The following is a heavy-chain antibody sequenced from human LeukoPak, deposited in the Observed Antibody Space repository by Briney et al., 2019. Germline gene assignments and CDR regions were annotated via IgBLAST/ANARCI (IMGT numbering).Heavy chain of an antibody. Sequence: GVLRLSCAASGFIFSTYSMNWVRQAPGKGLEWVSDISSSDSTIYYTDSVKGRFTISRDNAKSSLYLQMNSLRAEDTAVYYCVRASHIVVVTGIPQGYYYYMDVWGKGTTVTVSS. CDR2: ISSSDSTI. D-gene: IGHD2-21*02. CDR3: VRASHIVVVTGIPQGYYYYMDV. V-gene: IGHV3-48*04. CDR1: GFIFSTYS. J-gene: IGHJ6*03.